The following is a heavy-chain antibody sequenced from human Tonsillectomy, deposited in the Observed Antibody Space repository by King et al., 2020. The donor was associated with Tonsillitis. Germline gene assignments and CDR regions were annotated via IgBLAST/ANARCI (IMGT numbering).Heavy chain of an antibody. CDR2: ISGSGDST. CDR3: AKGRSVVVPAALNY. J-gene: IGHJ4*02. CDR1: GFTFSSYA. Sequence: VQLVESGGGLVQPGGSLRLSCAASGFTFSSYAMTWVRQAPGKGLEWASVISGSGDSTYYADSVKGRFTISRANSKNTLYLQRKRLRAEDTAVYYGAKGRSVVVPAALNYWGQGTLVTVSS. V-gene: IGHV3-23*04. D-gene: IGHD2-2*01.